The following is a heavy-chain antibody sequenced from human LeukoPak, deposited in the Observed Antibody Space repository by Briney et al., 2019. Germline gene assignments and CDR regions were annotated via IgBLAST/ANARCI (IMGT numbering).Heavy chain of an antibody. V-gene: IGHV3-21*01. J-gene: IGHJ4*02. CDR3: ARVTEAPYYFDY. Sequence: GGSLRLSCAASGFTFSNYGMNWVRQAPGKGLEWVSSISSSSSYIYYADSVKGRFTISRDNAKNSLYLQMNSLRAEDTAVYYCARVTEAPYYFDYWGQGTLVTVSS. CDR2: ISSSSSYI. CDR1: GFTFSNYG.